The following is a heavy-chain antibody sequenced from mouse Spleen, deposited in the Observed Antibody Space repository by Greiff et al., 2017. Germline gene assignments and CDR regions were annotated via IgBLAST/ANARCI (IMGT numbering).Heavy chain of an antibody. CDR1: GFNIKDYY. Sequence: EVKVVESGAELVKPGASVKLSCTASGFNIKDYYMHWVKQRTEQGLEWIGRIDPEDGETKYAPKFQGKATITADTSSNTAYLQLSSLTSEDTAVYYCARRYYDGSPHFDYWGQGTTLTVSS. V-gene: IGHV14-2*01. CDR2: IDPEDGET. D-gene: IGHD1-1*01. J-gene: IGHJ2*01. CDR3: ARRYYDGSPHFDY.